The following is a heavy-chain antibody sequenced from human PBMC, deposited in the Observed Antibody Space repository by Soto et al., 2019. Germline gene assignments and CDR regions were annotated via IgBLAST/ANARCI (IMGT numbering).Heavy chain of an antibody. CDR1: GYTFTSYG. CDR3: ARKYSSSPGADP. CDR2: ISTYNGDT. V-gene: IGHV1-18*01. J-gene: IGHJ5*02. D-gene: IGHD6-6*01. Sequence: ASVKVSCKASGYTFTSYGISWVRQAPGQGLEWMGWISTYNGDTNYAQQLQGRVTMTTDTSTSTAYMELRSLRSDDTAVYYCARKYSSSPGADPWGQATMVTVYS.